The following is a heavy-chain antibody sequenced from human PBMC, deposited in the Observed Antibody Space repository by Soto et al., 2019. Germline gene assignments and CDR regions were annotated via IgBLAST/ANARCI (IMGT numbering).Heavy chain of an antibody. CDR1: GYTFTSYG. Sequence: ASVKVSCKASGYTFTSYGISWVRQAPGQGLEWMGWISAYNGNTNYAQKLQGRVTMTRDTSISTAYMELSRLRSDDTAVYYCARDILGLRLVGFAPAGRETLVPVSS. CDR3: ARDILGLRLVGFAP. V-gene: IGHV1-18*01. D-gene: IGHD2-15*01. CDR2: ISAYNGNT. J-gene: IGHJ5*02.